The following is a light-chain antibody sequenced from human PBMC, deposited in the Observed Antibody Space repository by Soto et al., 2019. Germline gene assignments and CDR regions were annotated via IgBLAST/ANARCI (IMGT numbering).Light chain of an antibody. CDR3: QQSYSSPPT. CDR1: QSISNH. V-gene: IGKV1-39*01. Sequence: DIQITQSPSSLSASVEDRVIITCRASQSISNHLNWYQQKPGKAPKLLIFAASSLQSGVPSRFSGSRSGPDFTLTISSLQPEDFATYYCQQSYSSPPTFGQGTKLDI. J-gene: IGKJ1*01. CDR2: AAS.